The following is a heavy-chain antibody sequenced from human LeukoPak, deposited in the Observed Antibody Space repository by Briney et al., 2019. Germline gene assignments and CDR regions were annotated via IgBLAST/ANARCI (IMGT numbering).Heavy chain of an antibody. CDR2: IIPIFGTA. Sequence: GASVKVSCKASGGTFSSYTITWVRQAPGQGLEWMGGIIPIFGTANYAQNFQGTVTITADKSASTVYMELSSLRSEDTAVYYCAREVAGAPSFWFDPWGQGTLVTVSS. D-gene: IGHD1-26*01. CDR3: AREVAGAPSFWFDP. CDR1: GGTFSSYT. J-gene: IGHJ5*02. V-gene: IGHV1-69*06.